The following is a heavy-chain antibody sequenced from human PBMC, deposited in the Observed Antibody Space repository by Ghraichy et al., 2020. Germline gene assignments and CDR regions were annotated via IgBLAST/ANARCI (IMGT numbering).Heavy chain of an antibody. V-gene: IGHV1-3*01. D-gene: IGHD3-10*01. CDR2: INAGNGNT. J-gene: IGHJ4*01. Sequence: ASVKVSCKASGYTFTSYAMHLVRQAPGQRLEWMGWINAGNGNTKYSQKIQGRVTITRDTSASTDYMELSSLRSEDTAVYYCARSRDREMSYYDYWGHGTLVNVSS. CDR3: ARSRDREMSYYDY. CDR1: GYTFTSYA.